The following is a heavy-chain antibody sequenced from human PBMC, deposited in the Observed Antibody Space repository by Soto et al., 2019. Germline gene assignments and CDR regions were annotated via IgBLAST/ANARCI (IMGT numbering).Heavy chain of an antibody. V-gene: IGHV3-30-3*01. CDR2: ISYDGSNK. J-gene: IGHJ3*02. CDR3: ARDAYYDSSGGDAFDI. D-gene: IGHD3-22*01. Sequence: ESGGGVVQPGRSLRLSCAASGFTFSSYAMHWVRQAPGKGLEWVAVISYDGSNKYYADSVKGRFTISRDNSKNTLYLQMNSLRAEDTAVYYCARDAYYDSSGGDAFDIWGQGTMVTVSS. CDR1: GFTFSSYA.